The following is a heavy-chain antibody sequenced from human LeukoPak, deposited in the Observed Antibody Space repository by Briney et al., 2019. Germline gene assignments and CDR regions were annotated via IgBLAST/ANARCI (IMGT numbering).Heavy chain of an antibody. Sequence: SETLSLTCTVSGGSISSGGYYWSWIRQHPGKGLEWIGYIYYSGSTYYNPSLKSRVTISVDTSKNQFSLKLSSVTAADTAVYYCARGRNWNSAGMDVWGQGTTVTVSS. CDR1: GGSISSGGYY. J-gene: IGHJ6*02. CDR3: ARGRNWNSAGMDV. CDR2: IYYSGST. V-gene: IGHV4-31*03. D-gene: IGHD1-7*01.